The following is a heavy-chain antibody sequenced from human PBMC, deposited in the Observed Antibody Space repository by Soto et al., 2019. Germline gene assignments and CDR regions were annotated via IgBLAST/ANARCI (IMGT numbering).Heavy chain of an antibody. J-gene: IGHJ6*02. CDR2: INAGNGNT. CDR1: GYTFTSYA. D-gene: IGHD2-2*02. V-gene: IGHV1-3*01. CDR3: ARSGGYCSSTSCYKTGIDYYYYYGMDV. Sequence: ASVKVSCKASGYTFTSYAMHWVRQAPGQRLEWMGWINAGNGNTKYSQKFQGRVTITRDTSASTAYMELSSLRSEDTAVYYCARSGGYCSSTSCYKTGIDYYYYYGMDVWGQGTTVTVSS.